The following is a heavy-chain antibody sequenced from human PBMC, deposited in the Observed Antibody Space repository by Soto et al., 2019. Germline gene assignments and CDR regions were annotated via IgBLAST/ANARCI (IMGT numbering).Heavy chain of an antibody. CDR1: GYTFTSYY. V-gene: IGHV1-46*01. CDR2: INPSGGST. J-gene: IGHJ3*02. CDR3: ARGRSPAAARDAFDI. Sequence: QVQLVQSGAEVKKPGASVKVSCKASGYTFTSYYMHWVRQAPGQGLEWMEIINPSGGSTSYAQKFQGRVTMTRDTSTSTVYMELSSLRSEDTAVYYCARGRSPAAARDAFDIWGQGTMVTVSS. D-gene: IGHD6-13*01.